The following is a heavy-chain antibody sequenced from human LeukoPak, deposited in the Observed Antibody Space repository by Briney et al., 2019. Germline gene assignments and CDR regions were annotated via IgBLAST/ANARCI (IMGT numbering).Heavy chain of an antibody. V-gene: IGHV1-18*01. J-gene: IGHJ4*02. CDR3: ARDSYDSSGNYLDY. CDR1: GYTFTNYA. D-gene: IGHD3-22*01. Sequence: GASVKVSCKASGYTFTNYAISWVRQAPGQGLEWMGWISGYNDNTNYAQKVQGRVTMTTDTSTSTAYMELGSLRSDDTAVYYCARDSYDSSGNYLDYWGQGTLVTVSS. CDR2: ISGYNDNT.